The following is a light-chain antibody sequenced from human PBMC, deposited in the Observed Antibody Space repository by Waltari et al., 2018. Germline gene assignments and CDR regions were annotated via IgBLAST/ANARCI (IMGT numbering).Light chain of an antibody. Sequence: EIALWQSPDTLSVSPGESATRSCCASQAISSTALVWLQLKPGQAPRLLNYGASTMAPGVPDRFRGSASGTDVTLTISRVEPEDGAVYYCQHHGSPPYTFGQGTKLEIK. CDR1: QAISSTA. CDR3: QHHGSPPYT. J-gene: IGKJ2*01. V-gene: IGKV3-20*01. CDR2: GAS.